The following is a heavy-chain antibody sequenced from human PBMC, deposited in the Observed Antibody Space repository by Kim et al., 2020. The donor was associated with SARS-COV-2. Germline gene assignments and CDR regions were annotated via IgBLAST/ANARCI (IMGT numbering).Heavy chain of an antibody. CDR1: GYTFTSYY. J-gene: IGHJ6*02. D-gene: IGHD3-10*01. CDR2: INPSGGST. V-gene: IGHV1-46*01. CDR3: ASYGSGSYYNGLGGMDV. Sequence: ASVKVSCKASGYTFTSYYMHWVRQAPGQGLEWMGIINPSGGSTSYAQKFQGRVTMTRDTSTSTVYMELSSLRSEDTAVYYCASYGSGSYYNGLGGMDVWGQGTTVTVSS.